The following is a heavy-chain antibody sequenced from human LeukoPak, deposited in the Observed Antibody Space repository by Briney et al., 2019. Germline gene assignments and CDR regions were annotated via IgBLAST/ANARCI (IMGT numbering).Heavy chain of an antibody. J-gene: IGHJ4*02. D-gene: IGHD3-22*01. CDR2: INPSGGST. V-gene: IGHV1-46*01. Sequence: ASVKVSCKASGYTFTSYYMHWVRQAPGQGLEWMGIINPSGGSTSYAQKFQGRVTMTRDISTSTVYMELSSLRAEDTAVYYCAKETYYYDSSGYYLYYFDYWGQGTLVTVSS. CDR3: AKETYYYDSSGYYLYYFDY. CDR1: GYTFTSYY.